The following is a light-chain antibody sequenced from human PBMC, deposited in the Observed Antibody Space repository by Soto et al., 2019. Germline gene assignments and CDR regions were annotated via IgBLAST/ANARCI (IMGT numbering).Light chain of an antibody. J-gene: IGKJ3*01. CDR1: QNINTW. V-gene: IGKV1-5*03. CDR3: QQYNTYPLT. CDR2: RAS. Sequence: DIQMTQSPSTLSASVGDRVTITCRASQNINTWLAWYQQKPGKAPKLLIYRASTLESGVPSRFSGSGSGTEFTLTISSLQPDDFATYYCQQYNTYPLTFGPGAKVDIK.